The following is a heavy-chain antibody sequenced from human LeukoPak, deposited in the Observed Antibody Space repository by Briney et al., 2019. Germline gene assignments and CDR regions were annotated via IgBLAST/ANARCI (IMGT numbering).Heavy chain of an antibody. CDR3: AKVAKYYYGSETYYFFEH. CDR2: ISRRSATV. Sequence: QTGGSLRLSCSVSGYTFSNFDRNWVRQTPGKGLEWVSYISRRSATVYYAGSVQGRFTISRDNAKNLLYLQLNSLTAEDTAVYYCAKVAKYYYGSETYYFFEHWGQGTPVTASS. V-gene: IGHV3-48*01. CDR1: GYTFSNFD. D-gene: IGHD3-10*01. J-gene: IGHJ4*02.